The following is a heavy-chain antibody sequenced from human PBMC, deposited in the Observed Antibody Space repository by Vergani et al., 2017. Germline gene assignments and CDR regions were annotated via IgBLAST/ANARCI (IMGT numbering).Heavy chain of an antibody. CDR1: GFTFSSYA. J-gene: IGHJ4*02. Sequence: EVQLVESGGGLIQVGGSLRLSCAASGFTFSSYAMSWVRQAPGKGLEWVSAISGSGGSTYYADSVKGRFTISRDNSKNTLYLQMNSLRAEDTAVYYCAKAPSQPGVIATYYFDYWGQGTLVTVSS. CDR2: ISGSGGST. D-gene: IGHD3-16*02. V-gene: IGHV3-23*04. CDR3: AKAPSQPGVIATYYFDY.